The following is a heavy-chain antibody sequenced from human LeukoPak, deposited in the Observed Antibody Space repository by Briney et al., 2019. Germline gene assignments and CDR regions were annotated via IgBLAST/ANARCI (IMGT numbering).Heavy chain of an antibody. V-gene: IGHV4-59*01. Sequence: SETLSLTCTVSGGSISSYYWSWIRQPPGKGLEWIGYIYYSGSTNYNPSLKSRVTISVDTSKNQFSLKLSSVTTADTAVYYCARYSATGNYFDYWGQGTLVTVSS. J-gene: IGHJ4*02. D-gene: IGHD1-1*01. CDR2: IYYSGST. CDR1: GGSISSYY. CDR3: ARYSATGNYFDY.